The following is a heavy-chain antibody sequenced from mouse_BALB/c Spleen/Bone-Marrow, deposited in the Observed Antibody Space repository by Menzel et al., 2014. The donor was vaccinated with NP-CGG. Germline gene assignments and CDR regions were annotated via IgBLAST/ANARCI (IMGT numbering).Heavy chain of an antibody. CDR2: IWAGGST. CDR1: GFSLTSYG. CDR3: ARDGVYGSHYYAMDY. Sequence: QVQLKQSGPGLVAPSQRLSITCTVSGFSLTSYGVHWVRQPPGKGLEWLGVIWAGGSTNYNSALMSRLSISKDNSKSQVFLKMNSLQTDDTAMYYCARDGVYGSHYYAMDYWGQGTSVTVSS. D-gene: IGHD1-1*02. V-gene: IGHV2-9*02. J-gene: IGHJ4*01.